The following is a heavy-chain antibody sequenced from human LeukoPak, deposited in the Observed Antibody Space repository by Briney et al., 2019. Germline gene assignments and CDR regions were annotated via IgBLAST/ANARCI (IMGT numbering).Heavy chain of an antibody. V-gene: IGHV1-8*01. J-gene: IGHJ4*02. Sequence: ASVKVSCMASGYTFTSYDINWVRQATGQGLEWMAWMSPNSANTGYAQNFQGRVTMTRDTSINTAYMELNSLRSEDTAVYYCARGVTRGVDYWGQGTLVTVSS. CDR3: ARGVTRGVDY. CDR2: MSPNSANT. D-gene: IGHD3-10*01. CDR1: GYTFTSYD.